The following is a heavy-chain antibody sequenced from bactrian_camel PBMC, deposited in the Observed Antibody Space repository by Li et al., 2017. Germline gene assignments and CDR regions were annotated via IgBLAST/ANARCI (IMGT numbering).Heavy chain of an antibody. V-gene: IGHV3S25*01. CDR2: INERGETT. CDR1: GFSFSSYW. Sequence: QLVESGGGLVQPGGSLRLSCAASGFSFSSYWMHWVRQAPGKGLEWVSHINERGETTFYAESVKGRFVSSRDNAKNAVYLMNSLKIEDTAVYYCALGSSRQATMNARGRGTQVTVS. J-gene: IGHJ4*01. D-gene: IGHD3*01.